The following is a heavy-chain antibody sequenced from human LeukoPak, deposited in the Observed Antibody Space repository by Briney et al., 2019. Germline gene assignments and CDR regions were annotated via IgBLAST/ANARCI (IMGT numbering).Heavy chain of an antibody. CDR3: ARARYCSGGSCYAEY. V-gene: IGHV5-51*01. D-gene: IGHD2-15*01. CDR1: GYSFTSYW. J-gene: IGHJ4*02. Sequence: GESLKISCKGSGYSFTSYWIGWVRQMPGKGLEWMGIIYPGDSDARYSPSFQGQVTISADKSISTAYLQWSSLKASDTAMYYCARARYCSGGSCYAEYWGQGTLVTVSS. CDR2: IYPGDSDA.